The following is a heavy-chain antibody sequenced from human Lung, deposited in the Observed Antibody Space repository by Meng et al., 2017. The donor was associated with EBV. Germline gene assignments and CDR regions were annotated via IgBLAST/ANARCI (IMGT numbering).Heavy chain of an antibody. D-gene: IGHD1-26*01. CDR2: ISGSGGST. CDR1: GFTFSSYG. Sequence: EVQPLESGGVLAQPGGSLTLSCAAFGFTFSSYGMGWVRQAPGKGLELVSAISGSGGSTYYADSVKGRFTISRDNSKNTLYLQMNSPRAEDTAVYYCAVGATSKEYWGQGTLVTVSS. CDR3: AVGATSKEY. J-gene: IGHJ4*02. V-gene: IGHV3-23*01.